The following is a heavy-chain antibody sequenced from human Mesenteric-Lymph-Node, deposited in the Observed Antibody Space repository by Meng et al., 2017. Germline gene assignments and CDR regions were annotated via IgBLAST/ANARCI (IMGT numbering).Heavy chain of an antibody. J-gene: IGHJ4*02. CDR1: GYTFTSYA. CDR2: INAGNGNT. Sequence: ASVKVSCKASGYTFTSYAMHWVRQAPGQRLEWMGWINAGNGNTKYSQKFQGRVTITRDTSASTAYMELSSLRSEDTAVYYCARRTGLTPIGIAAAGTPLDWGQGTLVTVSS. D-gene: IGHD6-13*01. CDR3: ARRTGLTPIGIAAAGTPLD. V-gene: IGHV1-3*01.